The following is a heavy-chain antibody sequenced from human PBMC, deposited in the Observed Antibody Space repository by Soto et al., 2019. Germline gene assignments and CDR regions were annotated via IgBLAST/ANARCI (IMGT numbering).Heavy chain of an antibody. CDR3: ARVDYRNWFDS. D-gene: IGHD4-17*01. CDR2: IYYSGST. J-gene: IGHJ5*01. V-gene: IGHV4-30-4*01. Sequence: SETLSLTCTVSGGSISSGDYYWSWIRQPPGKGLEWIGYIYYSGSTYYNPSLKSRVTISVDTSKSQFSLKLSSVTAADTAVYYWARVDYRNWFDSWGQGTLVTVSS. CDR1: GGSISSGDYY.